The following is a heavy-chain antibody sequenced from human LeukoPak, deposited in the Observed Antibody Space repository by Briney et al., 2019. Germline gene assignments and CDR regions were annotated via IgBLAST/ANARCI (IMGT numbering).Heavy chain of an antibody. Sequence: PGGSLRLSCAASGFTFSSYSMHWVRQAPGKGLEWVAVIWYGGSNKYYADSVKGRFTISRDNSKNTLYLQMNSLRAEDTAVYYCKCGGTIVVVPAARRPAVDAFDIWGQGTMVTVSS. D-gene: IGHD2-2*01. J-gene: IGHJ3*02. V-gene: IGHV3-33*08. CDR3: KCGGTIVVVPAARRPAVDAFDI. CDR2: IWYGGSNK. CDR1: GFTFSSYS.